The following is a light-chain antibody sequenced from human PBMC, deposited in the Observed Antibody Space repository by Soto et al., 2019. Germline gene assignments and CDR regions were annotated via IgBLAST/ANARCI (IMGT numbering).Light chain of an antibody. CDR3: NSYTSSSTHV. Sequence: QSALTQPAAVSGPPGQSITISCTGTSSDVGRYNYVSWYQQHPGKAPKLIIYEVGNRPSEVSYRFSGSKSGNTASLTISGLQAEDEADYYCNSYTSSSTHVFGTGTQLTVL. CDR2: EVG. J-gene: IGLJ7*01. CDR1: SSDVGRYNY. V-gene: IGLV2-14*01.